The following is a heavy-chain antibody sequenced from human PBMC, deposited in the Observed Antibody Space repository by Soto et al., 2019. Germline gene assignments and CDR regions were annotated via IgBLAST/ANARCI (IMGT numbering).Heavy chain of an antibody. CDR2: ISGIGGYT. J-gene: IGHJ4*02. CDR3: AKVQGSSWYFFDH. Sequence: EVQLLESGGGLVQPGGSLRLSCAASGFTFSTSVMSWVRQAPGKGLEWVSTISGIGGYTYYPDSVKGRFTISRDNSKNTLYLQMNSLRVGDTAVYYCAKVQGSSWYFFDHWGQRTLVTVSS. CDR1: GFTFSTSV. D-gene: IGHD6-13*01. V-gene: IGHV3-23*01.